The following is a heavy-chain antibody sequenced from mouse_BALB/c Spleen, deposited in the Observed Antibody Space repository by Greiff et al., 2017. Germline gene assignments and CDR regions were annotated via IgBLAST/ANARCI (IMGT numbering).Heavy chain of an antibody. Sequence: VQRVESGPGLVAPSQSLSITCTVSGFSLTSYGVHWVRQPPGKGLEWLGVIWAGGSTNYNSALMSRLSISKDNSKSQVFLKMNSLQTDDTAMYYCARFPPGYYAMDYWGQGTSVTVSS. J-gene: IGHJ4*01. CDR1: GFSLTSYG. V-gene: IGHV2-9*02. D-gene: IGHD4-1*01. CDR2: IWAGGST. CDR3: ARFPPGYYAMDY.